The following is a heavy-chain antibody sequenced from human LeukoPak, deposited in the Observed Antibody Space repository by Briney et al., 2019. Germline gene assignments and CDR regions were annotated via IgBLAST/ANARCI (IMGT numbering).Heavy chain of an antibody. J-gene: IGHJ4*02. CDR1: GASISNSGYY. V-gene: IGHV4-39*01. CDR2: IYYGGTT. Sequence: SETLSLTCTVSGASISNSGYYWGWVRQPPGKGLEWIGSIYYGGTTYYNPSLKSRVTISVDTSKNQYSLNLNSVTAADTAVYYCARRRYYDSSGNDYWGQGTLVTVSS. D-gene: IGHD3-22*01. CDR3: ARRRYYDSSGNDY.